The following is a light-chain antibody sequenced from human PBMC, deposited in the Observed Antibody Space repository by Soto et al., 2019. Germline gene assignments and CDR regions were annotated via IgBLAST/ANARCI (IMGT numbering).Light chain of an antibody. J-gene: IGLJ1*01. Sequence: CVLAQPGPRSGAAGRGITNSCTGNSSDVGGYNYVSWYPHHPGKAPKLMIFDVSNRPSGVSNRFSGSKSGNTASLTISGLQPEDEADYYCSSYTTSNTRQIVFGTGTKVTVL. CDR1: SSDVGGYNY. CDR2: DVS. V-gene: IGLV2-14*03. CDR3: SSYTTSNTRQIV.